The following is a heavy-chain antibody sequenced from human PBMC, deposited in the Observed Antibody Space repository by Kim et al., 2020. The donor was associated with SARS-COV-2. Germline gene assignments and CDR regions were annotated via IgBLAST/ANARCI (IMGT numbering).Heavy chain of an antibody. J-gene: IGHJ6*02. D-gene: IGHD2-2*01. CDR1: GFTFSSYS. CDR2: ISSSSSYI. V-gene: IGHV3-21*01. Sequence: GGSLRLSCAASGFTFSSYSMNWVRQAPGKGLEWVSSISSSSSYIYYADSVKGRFTISRDNAKNSLYLQMNSLRAEDTAVYYCARAKWDYCSSTSCYPIERDYYGMDVWGQGTTVTVSS. CDR3: ARAKWDYCSSTSCYPIERDYYGMDV.